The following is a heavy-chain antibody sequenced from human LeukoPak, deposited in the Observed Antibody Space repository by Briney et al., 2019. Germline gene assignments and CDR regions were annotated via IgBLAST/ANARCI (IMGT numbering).Heavy chain of an antibody. CDR1: GFTSSSYG. D-gene: IGHD6-13*01. CDR3: ARVAPYSSSWGIFDY. J-gene: IGHJ4*02. Sequence: GGSLRLSCAASGFTSSSYGMHWVRQAPGKGLEWVAVIWYDGSNKYYADSVKGRFTISRDNSKNTLYLQMNSLRAEDTAVYYCARVAPYSSSWGIFDYWGQGTLVTVSS. V-gene: IGHV3-33*01. CDR2: IWYDGSNK.